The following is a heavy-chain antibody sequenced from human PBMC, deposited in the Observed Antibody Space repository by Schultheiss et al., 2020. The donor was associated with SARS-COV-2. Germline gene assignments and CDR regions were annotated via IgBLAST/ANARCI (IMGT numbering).Heavy chain of an antibody. CDR3: VKATTIAAALGY. D-gene: IGHD6-13*01. Sequence: GESLKISCAASGFAVSSTYLSWVRQAPGKGLEWVSFISASGYSTKYADSVEGRFAISRDNSKNTLYLQMSSLRADDTAVYYCVKATTIAAALGYWGQGTLVTVSS. CDR1: GFAVSSTY. V-gene: IGHV3-53*05. CDR2: ISASGYST. J-gene: IGHJ4*02.